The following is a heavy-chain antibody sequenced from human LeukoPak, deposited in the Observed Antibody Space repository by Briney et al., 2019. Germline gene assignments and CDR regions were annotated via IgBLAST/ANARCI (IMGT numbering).Heavy chain of an antibody. Sequence: GGSLRLSCAASGFTFSSYAMSWVRQAPGKGLEWASAISGSGGSTYYADSVKGRFTISRDNSKNTLYLQTNSLRAEDTAVYYCAKDLGGIAARPSRPWFDPWGQGTLVTVSS. D-gene: IGHD6-6*01. CDR2: ISGSGGST. V-gene: IGHV3-23*01. CDR1: GFTFSSYA. CDR3: AKDLGGIAARPSRPWFDP. J-gene: IGHJ5*02.